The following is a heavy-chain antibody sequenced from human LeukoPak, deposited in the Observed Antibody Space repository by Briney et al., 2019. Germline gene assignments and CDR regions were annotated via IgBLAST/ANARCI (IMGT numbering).Heavy chain of an antibody. D-gene: IGHD2-15*01. Sequence: ASVKVSCNASGYTFTSYDINWVRQATGQGLEWMGWMNPNSGNTGYAQKFQGKVTMTRNTSISTAYMELSSLRSEDTAVYYCARGGVVAATPCDYWGQGTLVTVSS. V-gene: IGHV1-8*01. CDR2: MNPNSGNT. CDR1: GYTFTSYD. J-gene: IGHJ4*02. CDR3: ARGGVVAATPCDY.